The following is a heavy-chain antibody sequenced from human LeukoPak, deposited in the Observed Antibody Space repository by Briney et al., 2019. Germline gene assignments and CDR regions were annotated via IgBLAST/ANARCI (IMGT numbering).Heavy chain of an antibody. V-gene: IGHV3-30*03. J-gene: IGHJ4*02. CDR3: ASGHYYDSSAYYPDY. CDR2: ISYDGSNK. CDR1: GFTFSTNA. D-gene: IGHD3-22*01. Sequence: GGSLRLSCAASGFTFSTNALHWVRQAPGKGLEWVAVISYDGSNKYYADSVKGRFTISRDNSKNTLYLQMNSLRAEDTAVYYCASGHYYDSSAYYPDYWGQGTLVTVSS.